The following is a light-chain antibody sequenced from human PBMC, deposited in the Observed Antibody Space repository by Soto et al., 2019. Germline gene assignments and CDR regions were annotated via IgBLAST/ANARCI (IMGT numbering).Light chain of an antibody. Sequence: DIQMTQSPSTLSASVGDRVTITCRASQSISTWLAWYQQKPGKAPKLLIYDASNLESGVRSRISGSGSGTEFTLTISSLQPDDFATYYCQQYNSYPRTFGQATKVEIK. CDR3: QQYNSYPRT. CDR2: DAS. CDR1: QSISTW. V-gene: IGKV1-5*01. J-gene: IGKJ1*01.